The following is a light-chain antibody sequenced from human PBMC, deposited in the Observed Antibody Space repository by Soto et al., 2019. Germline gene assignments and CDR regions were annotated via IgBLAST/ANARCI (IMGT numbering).Light chain of an antibody. CDR2: EVS. CDR1: SSDVGGYNY. V-gene: IGLV2-8*01. Sequence: ALTQPPSASGSPGQSVTISCTGTSSDVGGYNYVSWYQQHPGKAPKLMIYEVSKRPSGVPDRFSGSKSGNTASLTVSGLQAEDEADYYCSSYAGSNNEVFGTGTKLTVL. J-gene: IGLJ1*01. CDR3: SSYAGSNNEV.